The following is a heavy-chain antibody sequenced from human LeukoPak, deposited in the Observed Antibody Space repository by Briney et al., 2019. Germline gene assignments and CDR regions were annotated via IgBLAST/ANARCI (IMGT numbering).Heavy chain of an antibody. J-gene: IGHJ4*02. CDR2: IGTAGDT. CDR1: GFTFSSYD. CDR3: AKDSTMIVVVTPDY. V-gene: IGHV3-13*01. D-gene: IGHD3-22*01. Sequence: GGSLRLSCAASGFTFSSYDMHWVRQATGKGLEWVSAIGTAGDTYYPGSVKGRFTISRDNSKNTLYLQMNSLRAEDTAVYYCAKDSTMIVVVTPDYWGQGTLVTVSS.